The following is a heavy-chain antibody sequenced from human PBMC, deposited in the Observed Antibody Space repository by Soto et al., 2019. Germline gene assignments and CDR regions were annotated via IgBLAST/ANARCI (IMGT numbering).Heavy chain of an antibody. D-gene: IGHD3-10*01. J-gene: IGHJ6*02. CDR3: ARHRDVYYGMDV. CDR1: GGSFSGYY. CDR2: INHSGST. Sequence: PSETLSLTCAVYGGSFSGYYWSWIRQPPGKGLEWIGEINHSGSTNYNPSLKSRVTISVDTSKNHFSLKLSSVTPADTAVYYCARHRDVYYGMDVWGQGTTVTVSS. V-gene: IGHV4-34*01.